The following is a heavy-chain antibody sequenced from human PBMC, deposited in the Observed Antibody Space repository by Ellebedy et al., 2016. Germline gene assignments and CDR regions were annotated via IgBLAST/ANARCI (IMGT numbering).Heavy chain of an antibody. CDR2: ISGSGGST. Sequence: GESLKISXAASGFTFSSYWMHWVRQAPGKGLEWVSAISGSGGSTYYADSVKGRFTISRDNSKNTLYLQMNSLRAEDTAVYYCARESFDLAFDYWGQGTLVTVSS. J-gene: IGHJ4*02. CDR1: GFTFSSYW. CDR3: ARESFDLAFDY. D-gene: IGHD3-3*01. V-gene: IGHV3-23*01.